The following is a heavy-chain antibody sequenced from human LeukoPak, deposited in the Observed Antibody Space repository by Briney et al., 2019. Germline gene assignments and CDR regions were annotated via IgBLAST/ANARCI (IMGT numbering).Heavy chain of an antibody. J-gene: IGHJ3*02. V-gene: IGHV3-21*01. CDR2: ISSSSSYI. Sequence: GGSLRPSCAASGFTFSSYSMNWVRQAPGKGLEWVSSISSSSSYIYYADPVKGRFTISRDNAKNSLYLQMNSLRAEDTAVYYCARSHPDAFDIWGQGTMVTVSS. CDR3: ARSHPDAFDI. CDR1: GFTFSSYS.